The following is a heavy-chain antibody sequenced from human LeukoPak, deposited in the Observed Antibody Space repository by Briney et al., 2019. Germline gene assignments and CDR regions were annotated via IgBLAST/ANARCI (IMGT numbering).Heavy chain of an antibody. Sequence: PGGSLRLSCAASGFTVSSNYMSWVRQAPGKGLEWVSVIYSGGSTYYADSVKGRFTISRDNSKNTLYLQMNSLRAEDTAVYYCARDGVLWFGESYYFDYWGQGNLVTVSS. CDR3: ARDGVLWFGESYYFDY. CDR2: IYSGGST. V-gene: IGHV3-66*01. D-gene: IGHD3-10*01. CDR1: GFTVSSNY. J-gene: IGHJ4*02.